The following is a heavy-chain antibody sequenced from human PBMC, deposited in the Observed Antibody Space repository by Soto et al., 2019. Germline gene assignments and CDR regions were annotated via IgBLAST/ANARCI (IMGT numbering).Heavy chain of an antibody. D-gene: IGHD3-9*01. V-gene: IGHV4-34*01. CDR1: GGSFIGYH. J-gene: IGHJ4*02. CDR3: ASGGSYVILTGYPYQLEFDH. Sequence: PSETLSLTCAVYGGSFIGYHWSWIRQPPGKGLEWIGEINHSGSTNYNPSLKSRVTISVDTSKNQFSLKLSSVTAADTAVYYCASGGSYVILTGYPYQLEFDHWGQGTLVTVSS. CDR2: INHSGST.